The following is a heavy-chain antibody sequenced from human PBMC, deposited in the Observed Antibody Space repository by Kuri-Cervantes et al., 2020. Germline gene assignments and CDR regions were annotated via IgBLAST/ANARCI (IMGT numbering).Heavy chain of an antibody. Sequence: GGSLRLSCAVYGGSFSGYRWNWIRQPPGRGLEWIGRIKSKTDGGTTDYAAPVKGRFTISRDDSKNTLYLQMNSLKTEDTAVYYCTTDSYFSVWGQGTMVTVSS. CDR3: TTDSYFSV. CDR1: GGSFSGYR. V-gene: IGHV3-15*07. J-gene: IGHJ3*01. D-gene: IGHD2/OR15-2a*01. CDR2: IKSKTDGGTT.